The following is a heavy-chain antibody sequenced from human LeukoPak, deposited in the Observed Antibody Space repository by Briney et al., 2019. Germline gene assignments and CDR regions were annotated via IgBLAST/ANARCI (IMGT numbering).Heavy chain of an antibody. CDR2: IYSGGST. Sequence: GGSLRLSCAASGFTVSSNYMSWVRQAPGKGLEWVSVIYSGGSTYYADSVKGRFTISRDNSKNTLYLQKNSLRAEDTAVYYCARDRLYSSSGGYYYYGMDVWGQGTTVTVSS. V-gene: IGHV3-66*01. J-gene: IGHJ6*02. CDR3: ARDRLYSSSGGYYYYGMDV. CDR1: GFTVSSNY. D-gene: IGHD6-6*01.